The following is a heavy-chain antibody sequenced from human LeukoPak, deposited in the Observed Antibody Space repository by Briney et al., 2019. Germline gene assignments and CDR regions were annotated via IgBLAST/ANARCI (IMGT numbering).Heavy chain of an antibody. J-gene: IGHJ4*02. CDR2: IYSGGST. CDR1: GFTVRNNY. CDR3: STGERMVRGDGVDY. Sequence: GGSLRLSCAASGFTVRNNYMSWVRQAPGKGLEWISVIYSGGSTYYADSVKGRFTISRDNSKNTLYLQMNSLRAEDTAVYFCSTGERMVRGDGVDYWGQGTLVTVSS. V-gene: IGHV3-66*01. D-gene: IGHD3-10*01.